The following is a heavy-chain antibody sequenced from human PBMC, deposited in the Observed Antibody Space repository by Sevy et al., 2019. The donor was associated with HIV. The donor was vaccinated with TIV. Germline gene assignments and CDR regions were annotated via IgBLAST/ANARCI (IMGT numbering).Heavy chain of an antibody. CDR1: GFTFSNCW. CDR3: ARENEVGSGWTDIDY. V-gene: IGHV3-7*03. CDR2: INEGGNKK. J-gene: IGHJ4*02. D-gene: IGHD6-19*01. Sequence: GGSLRLSCAASGFTFSNCWMSWVRQAPGKGLEWVANINEGGNKKFYLDSVKGRFTISRDNAKNSPFLQMNSLTAEDTAVYYCARENEVGSGWTDIDYWGQGTLVTVSS.